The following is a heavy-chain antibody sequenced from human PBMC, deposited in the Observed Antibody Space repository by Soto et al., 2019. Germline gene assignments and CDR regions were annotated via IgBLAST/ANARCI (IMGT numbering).Heavy chain of an antibody. CDR3: AKAAYYYDRSGYYDSWVWDN. CDR2: ISGSGGNT. CDR1: GFTFSSYA. Sequence: EVELLESGGGLVQPGGSLRLSCAASGFTFSSYAMTWVRQAPGKGLEWISEISGSGGNTYYADSVKGRFTISRDNSKNRLYLQMDSLRAEDTAVYYCAKAAYYYDRSGYYDSWVWDNWGQGTLVTVSS. D-gene: IGHD3-22*01. V-gene: IGHV3-23*01. J-gene: IGHJ4*02.